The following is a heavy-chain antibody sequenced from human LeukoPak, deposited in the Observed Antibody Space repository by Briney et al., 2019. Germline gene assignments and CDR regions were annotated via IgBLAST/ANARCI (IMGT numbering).Heavy chain of an antibody. V-gene: IGHV3-21*01. CDR1: GFTFSSYS. CDR2: ISSSSSYI. CDR3: ARGRAISSSWGYYFDY. J-gene: IGHJ4*02. D-gene: IGHD6-6*01. Sequence: GWSLRLSCAASGFTFSSYSMNWVRQAPGKGLEWVSSISSSSSYIYYADSVKGRFTISRDNAKNSLYLQMNSLRAEDTAVYYCARGRAISSSWGYYFDYWGQGTLVTVSS.